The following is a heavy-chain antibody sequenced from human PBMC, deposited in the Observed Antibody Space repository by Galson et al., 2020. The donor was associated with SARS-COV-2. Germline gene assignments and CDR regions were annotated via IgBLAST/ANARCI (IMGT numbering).Heavy chain of an antibody. V-gene: IGHV3-33*01. CDR3: VRIRGPTGEFDY. CDR2: VWFKGSNE. J-gene: IGHJ4*02. CDR1: GFTFSSYG. D-gene: IGHD3-16*01. Sequence: GGSLRLSCEGSGFTFSSYGMHWVRQAPGKGLEWVAVVWFKGSNEYYADSVKGRFTISRDNSKNTVYLQMNSLGAEDTAVYYCVRIRGPTGEFDYWGQGTLVTVSS.